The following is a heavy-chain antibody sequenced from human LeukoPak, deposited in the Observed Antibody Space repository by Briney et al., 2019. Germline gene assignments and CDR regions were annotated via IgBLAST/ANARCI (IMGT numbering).Heavy chain of an antibody. CDR1: GFPFSSFE. CDR3: ARDFGIVDNRLDY. Sequence: PGGSLRLSCAASGFPFSSFEMNWVRQAPGQGLEWVAYISSSGGTTYYADSVKGRLTISRDNAKNLVYLQMNSLRVEDTAVYYCARDFGIVDNRLDYWGQGALVTVSS. J-gene: IGHJ4*02. CDR2: ISSSGGTT. D-gene: IGHD5-12*01. V-gene: IGHV3-48*03.